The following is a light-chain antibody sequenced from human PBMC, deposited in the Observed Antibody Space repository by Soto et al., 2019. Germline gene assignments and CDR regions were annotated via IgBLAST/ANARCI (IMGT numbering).Light chain of an antibody. Sequence: DIQMTQSPSALSASVGDRVTITCQASQDIKKNLNWYQQKPGRAPKLLVYHASNLETGAPSRFSGSGSGTDFTFTISSLQPEDFATYYCQHYHNLPPRVTFGQGTRLEIK. CDR3: QHYHNLPPRVT. V-gene: IGKV1-33*01. CDR1: QDIKKN. J-gene: IGKJ5*01. CDR2: HAS.